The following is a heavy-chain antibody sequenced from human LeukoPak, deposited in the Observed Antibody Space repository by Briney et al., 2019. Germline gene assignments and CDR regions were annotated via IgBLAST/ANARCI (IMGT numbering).Heavy chain of an antibody. J-gene: IGHJ4*02. V-gene: IGHV3-NL1*01. Sequence: GGSLRLSCAASGFTFSSYGMHWVRQAPGKGLEWVSSITDRGDSTYYADSVKGRLTISRDNSKNTLYLQMNSLRAEDTAVYYCARRGSLGSFDYWGQGTLVTVSS. D-gene: IGHD1-26*01. CDR2: ITDRGDST. CDR1: GFTFSSYG. CDR3: ARRGSLGSFDY.